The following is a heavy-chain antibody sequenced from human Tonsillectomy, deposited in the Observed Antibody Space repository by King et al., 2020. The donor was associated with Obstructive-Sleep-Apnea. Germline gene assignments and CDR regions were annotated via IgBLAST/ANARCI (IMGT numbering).Heavy chain of an antibody. J-gene: IGHJ6*02. Sequence: VQLVESGGGVVQPGRSLRLSCAASGFTFSSYAMHWVRQAPGKGLEWVAVISYDGSNKYYADSVKGRFTISRDNSKNTLYLQMNRLRAEDTAVYYCATGYCSSTSCYFDYYYYYGMDVWGQGTTVTVSS. CDR3: ATGYCSSTSCYFDYYYYYGMDV. D-gene: IGHD2-2*01. CDR2: ISYDGSNK. CDR1: GFTFSSYA. V-gene: IGHV3-30*04.